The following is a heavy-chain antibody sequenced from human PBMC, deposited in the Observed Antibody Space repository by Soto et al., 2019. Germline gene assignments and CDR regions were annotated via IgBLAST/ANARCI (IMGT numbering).Heavy chain of an antibody. CDR1: GFTFSSYG. CDR2: IWYDGSNK. CDR3: ARVRGGYNYEGYDY. V-gene: IGHV3-33*01. J-gene: IGHJ4*02. Sequence: QVQLVESGGGVVQPGRSLRLSCAASGFTFSSYGMHWVRQAPGKGLEWVAVIWYDGSNKYYADSVKGRFTISRDNSKNTLYLQMNSLRAEDTAVYYCARVRGGYNYEGYDYWGQGTLVTVSS. D-gene: IGHD5-12*01.